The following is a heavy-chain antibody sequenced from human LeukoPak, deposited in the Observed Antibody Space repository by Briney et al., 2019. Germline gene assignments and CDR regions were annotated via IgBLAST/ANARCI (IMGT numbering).Heavy chain of an antibody. CDR2: INPNSGGT. J-gene: IGHJ4*02. D-gene: IGHD1-26*01. V-gene: IGHV1-2*02. CDR1: GYTFTSYG. CDR3: ARDLSGSYTEFDY. Sequence: GASVKVSCKASGYTFTSYGISWVRQAPGQGLEWMGWINPNSGGTNYAQKFQGRVTMTRDTSISTAYMELSRLKSDDTAVYYCARDLSGSYTEFDYWGQGTLVTVSS.